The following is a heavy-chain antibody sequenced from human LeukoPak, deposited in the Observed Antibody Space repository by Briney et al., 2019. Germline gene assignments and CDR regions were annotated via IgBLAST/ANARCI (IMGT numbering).Heavy chain of an antibody. D-gene: IGHD6-13*01. Sequence: SCKASGYTFTSYDINWVRQAPGKGLEWVAVISYDGSNKYYADSVKGRFTISRDNSKNTLYLQMNSLRAEDTAVYYCARIAAAGTRYYYYGMDVWGQGATVTVSS. V-gene: IGHV3-30-3*01. CDR3: ARIAAAGTRYYYYGMDV. CDR2: ISYDGSNK. J-gene: IGHJ6*02. CDR1: GYTFTSYD.